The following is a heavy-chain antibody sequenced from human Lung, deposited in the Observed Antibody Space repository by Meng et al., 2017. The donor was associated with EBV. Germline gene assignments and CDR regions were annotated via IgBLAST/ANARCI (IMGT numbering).Heavy chain of an antibody. Sequence: QGQVQQWGGGLLKPSETLSLTCAVYGGSFSGYYWSWIRQPPGKGLEWIGEINHSGSTNYNPSLKSRVTISVDTSKNQFSLKLSSVTAADTAVYYCATSFSYYDSRWEANWFDPWGQGTLVTVSS. CDR3: ATSFSYYDSRWEANWFDP. J-gene: IGHJ5*02. CDR1: GGSFSGYY. D-gene: IGHD3-3*01. V-gene: IGHV4-34*01. CDR2: INHSGST.